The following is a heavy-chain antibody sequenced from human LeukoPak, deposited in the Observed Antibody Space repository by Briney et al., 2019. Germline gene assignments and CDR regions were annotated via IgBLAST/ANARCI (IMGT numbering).Heavy chain of an antibody. V-gene: IGHV4-59*08. Sequence: SETLSLTCTVSGGSISSYYWSWIRQPPGKGLEWIGYIYYSGSTNYNPSLKSRVTISVDTSKNQFSLKLSSVTAADTAVYYCARLIGGSGSYYYYGMDVRGQGTTVTVSS. CDR3: ARLIGGSGSYYYYGMDV. CDR1: GGSISSYY. D-gene: IGHD3-10*01. CDR2: IYYSGST. J-gene: IGHJ6*02.